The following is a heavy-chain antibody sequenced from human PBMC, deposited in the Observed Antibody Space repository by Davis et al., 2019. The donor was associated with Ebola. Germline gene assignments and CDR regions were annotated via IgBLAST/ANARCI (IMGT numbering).Heavy chain of an antibody. CDR2: ISSSSSYI. D-gene: IGHD1-26*01. J-gene: IGHJ4*02. CDR3: ARDPGPYSGRHGGY. CDR1: GFTFSSYS. V-gene: IGHV3-21*01. Sequence: PGGSLRLSCAASGFTFSSYSMNWVRQAPGKGLEWVSSISSSSSYIYYADSVKGRFTISRDNAKNSLYLQMNSLRAEDTAVYYCARDPGPYSGRHGGYWGQGTLVTVSS.